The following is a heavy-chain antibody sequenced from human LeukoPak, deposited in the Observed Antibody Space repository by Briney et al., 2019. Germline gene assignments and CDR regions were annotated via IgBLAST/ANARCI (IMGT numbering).Heavy chain of an antibody. CDR3: VRGLDSSSYVDS. CDR2: IYYSGST. V-gene: IGHV4-30-4*01. J-gene: IGHJ4*02. CDR1: GGSISSNVYY. D-gene: IGHD6-13*01. Sequence: SETLSLTCTVSGGSISSNVYYWSWIRQPPGTGLEWIGYIYYSGSTYYSPSLKSRLIMSVDTSKNQFSLKLSFVTAADTALYYCVRGLDSSSYVDSWGQGTLVTVSS.